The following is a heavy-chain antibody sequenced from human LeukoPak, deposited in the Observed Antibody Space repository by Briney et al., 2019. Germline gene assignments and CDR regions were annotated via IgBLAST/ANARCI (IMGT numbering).Heavy chain of an antibody. CDR2: INAGNGNT. CDR1: GYTFTSYA. Sequence: GASVKVSCKASGYTFTSYAMHWVRQAPGQRLEWMGWINAGNGNTKYSQEFQGRVTMTRDTSTSTVYMELSSLRSEDTAVYYCARHQRDGYNAEIDYWGQGTLVTVSS. D-gene: IGHD5-24*01. J-gene: IGHJ4*02. V-gene: IGHV1-3*03. CDR3: ARHQRDGYNAEIDY.